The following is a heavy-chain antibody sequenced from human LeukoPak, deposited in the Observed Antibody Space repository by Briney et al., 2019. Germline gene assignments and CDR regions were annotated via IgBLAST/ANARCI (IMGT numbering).Heavy chain of an antibody. CDR3: ARLYYYGSGRSGYYFDY. V-gene: IGHV1-2*06. CDR2: INPNSGGT. Sequence: ASVKVSCKAYGYTFTCYYMHWVRQAPGQGLEWMGRINPNSGGTNYAQKFQGRVTMTRDTSISTAYMELSRLRYDDTAVYYCARLYYYGSGRSGYYFDYWGQGTLVTVSS. J-gene: IGHJ4*02. D-gene: IGHD3-10*01. CDR1: GYTFTCYY.